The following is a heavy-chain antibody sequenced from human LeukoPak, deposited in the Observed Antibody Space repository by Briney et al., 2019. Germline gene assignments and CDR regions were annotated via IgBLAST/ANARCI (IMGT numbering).Heavy chain of an antibody. Sequence: GSSVKVSCKASGGTFSSYAISWVRQAPGQGLEWMGGIIPIFGTANYAQKFQGRVTITTDESTSTAYMEMSSLRSEDTAVYYCPSTGYYDSSGYYLLDYWGQGTLVTVSS. D-gene: IGHD3-22*01. CDR3: PSTGYYDSSGYYLLDY. CDR1: GGTFSSYA. CDR2: IIPIFGTA. J-gene: IGHJ4*02. V-gene: IGHV1-69*05.